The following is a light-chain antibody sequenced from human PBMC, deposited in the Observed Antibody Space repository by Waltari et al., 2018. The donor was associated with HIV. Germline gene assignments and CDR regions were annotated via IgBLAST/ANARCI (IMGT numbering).Light chain of an antibody. CDR2: KKN. CDR1: RSNIGSNY. CDR3: AAWDDSLSGWV. Sequence: QSVLTQPPSASGTPGQRVTISCSGSRSNIGSNYVYWYQQLPGTATKLLMYKKNQRPLVVPARFAGSKSGTSASLAISGLRCEDETDYYCAAWDDSLSGWVFGGGTKLTVL. J-gene: IGLJ3*02. V-gene: IGLV1-47*01.